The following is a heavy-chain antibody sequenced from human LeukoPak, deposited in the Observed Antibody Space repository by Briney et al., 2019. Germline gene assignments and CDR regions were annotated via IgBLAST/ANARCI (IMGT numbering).Heavy chain of an antibody. J-gene: IGHJ5*02. D-gene: IGHD3-3*01. CDR2: IYYSGST. Sequence: PSETLSLTCTVSGGSISSGGYYWSWIRQHPGKGLEWIGYIYYSGSTYYNPSLKSRVTISVDTSKNQFPLKLSSVTAADTAVYYRAGLYYDFWCGYLGGNWFDPWGQGTLVTVSS. V-gene: IGHV4-31*03. CDR3: AGLYYDFWCGYLGGNWFDP. CDR1: GGSISSGGYY.